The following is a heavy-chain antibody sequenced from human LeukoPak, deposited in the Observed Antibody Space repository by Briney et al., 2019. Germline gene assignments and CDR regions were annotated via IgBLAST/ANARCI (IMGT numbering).Heavy chain of an antibody. CDR1: GGSLSSYY. Sequence: PSETLSLTCTVSGGSLSSYYWSWLRQPPGKGLEWIGYIYYSGSTNYNPSLKSRVTISVDTSKNQFSLKLSSVTAADTAVYYCARGLGIAASYFDYWGQGTLVTVSS. CDR3: ARGLGIAASYFDY. D-gene: IGHD6-13*01. V-gene: IGHV4-59*01. J-gene: IGHJ4*02. CDR2: IYYSGST.